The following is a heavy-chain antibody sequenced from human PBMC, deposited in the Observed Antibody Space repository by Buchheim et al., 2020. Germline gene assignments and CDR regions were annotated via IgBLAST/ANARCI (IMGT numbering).Heavy chain of an antibody. D-gene: IGHD3-10*01. Sequence: QVQLQESGPGLVKPSQTLSLTCTVSGGSISSGSYYWSWIRQPAGKGLEWIGRIYTSGSTNYNPSVKSRVTISVDTSKNQFSLKLSSVTAADTAVYYCARDVPMVRGVNYYYYGMDVWGQGTT. J-gene: IGHJ6*02. CDR1: GGSISSGSYY. CDR2: IYTSGST. V-gene: IGHV4-61*02. CDR3: ARDVPMVRGVNYYYYGMDV.